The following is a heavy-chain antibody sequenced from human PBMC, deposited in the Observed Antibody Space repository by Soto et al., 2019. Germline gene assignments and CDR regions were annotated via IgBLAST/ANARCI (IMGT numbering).Heavy chain of an antibody. D-gene: IGHD2-2*02. CDR1: GFPFSSYA. J-gene: IGHJ4*02. V-gene: IGHV3-30*04. CDR2: ISFDGRNK. CDR3: ARGGVGRYCSSSSCYTWVFDY. Sequence: PGGSLRLSCGASGFPFSSYAVHWVRLAPGKGLEWVAVISFDGRNKYYGDSVKGRFTISRDNAKNTLSLQMNSLRADDTAVYYCARGGVGRYCSSSSCYTWVFDYWGQGTLVTVSS.